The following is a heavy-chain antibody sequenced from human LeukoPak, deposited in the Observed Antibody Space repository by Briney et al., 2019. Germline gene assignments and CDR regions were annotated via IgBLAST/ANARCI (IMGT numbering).Heavy chain of an antibody. CDR2: ISYDGSNK. V-gene: IGHV3-30*18. CDR3: AKDLAMGFPYGDIDY. Sequence: PGGSLRLSCAASGFTFSGYGMHWVRQAPGKGLEWVAVISYDGSNKYYADSVKGRFTISRDNSKNTLYLQMNSLRAEDTAVYYCAKDLAMGFPYGDIDYWGQGTLVTVSS. J-gene: IGHJ4*02. CDR1: GFTFSGYG. D-gene: IGHD4-17*01.